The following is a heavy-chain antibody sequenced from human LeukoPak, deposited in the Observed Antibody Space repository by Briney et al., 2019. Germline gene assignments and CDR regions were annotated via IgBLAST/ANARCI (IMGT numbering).Heavy chain of an antibody. J-gene: IGHJ4*02. D-gene: IGHD4-17*01. CDR3: ARVGRGLRVRSFDY. CDR2: IYYSGST. V-gene: IGHV4-30-4*08. Sequence: SQTLSLTCTVSGGSISSGDYYWSWIRQPPGKGLEWIGYIYYSGSTYYNPPLKSRVTISVDTSKNQFSLKLSSVTAADTAVYYCARVGRGLRVRSFDYWGQGTLVTVSS. CDR1: GGSISSGDYY.